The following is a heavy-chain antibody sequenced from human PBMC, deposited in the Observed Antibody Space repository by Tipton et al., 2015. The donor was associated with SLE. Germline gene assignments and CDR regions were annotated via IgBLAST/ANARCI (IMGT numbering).Heavy chain of an antibody. Sequence: TLSLTCTVSDDSISSYYWSWIRQPPGKGLEWIGYISYTGGTKYNPPLKSRVTISIDTSKNQFSLKLSSVTAADTAVYSCARGKVGATTGWGQGTLVTVSS. J-gene: IGHJ4*02. CDR3: ARGKVGATTG. CDR2: ISYTGGT. D-gene: IGHD1-26*01. V-gene: IGHV4-59*01. CDR1: DDSISSYY.